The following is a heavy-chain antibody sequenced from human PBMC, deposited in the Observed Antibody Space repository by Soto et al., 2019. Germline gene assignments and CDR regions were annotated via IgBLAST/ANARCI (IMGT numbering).Heavy chain of an antibody. V-gene: IGHV3-23*01. J-gene: IGHJ4*02. D-gene: IGHD6-25*01. Sequence: PGGSLRLSCAASGFTFSNYAMNWVRQAPGKGLEWVSAISVSGGTTDYADSVKGRFTISRDNSKDTLYLQMNSLRAEDTAVYYCAKSGYYFDYWGQGTLVTVSS. CDR3: AKSGYYFDY. CDR2: ISVSGGTT. CDR1: GFTFSNYA.